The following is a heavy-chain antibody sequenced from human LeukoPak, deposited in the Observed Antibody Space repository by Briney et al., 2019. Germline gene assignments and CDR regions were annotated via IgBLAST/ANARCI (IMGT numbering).Heavy chain of an antibody. V-gene: IGHV4-34*01. CDR2: INHSGST. Sequence: SETLSLTCAVYGGSFSGYYWSWIRQPPGKGLEWIGEINHSGSTNYNPSLKSRVTISVDTSKNQFSLKLSSVTAADTAVYYCARRHGLPLWLNDAKYHFDYWGQGTLVTVSS. J-gene: IGHJ4*02. CDR1: GGSFSGYY. D-gene: IGHD5-18*01. CDR3: ARRHGLPLWLNDAKYHFDY.